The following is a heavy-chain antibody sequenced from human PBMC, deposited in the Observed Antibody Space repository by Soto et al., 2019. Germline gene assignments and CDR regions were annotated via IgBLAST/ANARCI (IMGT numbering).Heavy chain of an antibody. D-gene: IGHD3-16*01. CDR3: TRGAGAPWVRFDS. CDR1: GYSVTSGFY. J-gene: IGHJ4*02. Sequence: SETLSLTCGVSGYSVTSGFYWGWVRQSPGKGLEWIGTISYSAKTFYNPSLASRFSMAVDSSKNQFSLRLTSVTAADTALYYCTRGAGAPWVRFDSWGRGILVTVSS. V-gene: IGHV4-38-2*01. CDR2: ISYSAKT.